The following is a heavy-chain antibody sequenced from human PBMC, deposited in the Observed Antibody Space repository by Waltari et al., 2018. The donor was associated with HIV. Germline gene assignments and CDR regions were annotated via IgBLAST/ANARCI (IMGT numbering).Heavy chain of an antibody. J-gene: IGHJ4*02. CDR2: INPNSGCT. V-gene: IGHV1-2*07. CDR3: ATPSYDSSGYYSAGSEFDY. Sequence: QVQLVQSGAEVKKPGASVKVSCKAYGYTFTGYYIHWVRQAHGQGLEWMGWINPNSGCTNYAHNFQDRVTMTRDTSISTAYMELSRLRSDDTAVYYCATPSYDSSGYYSAGSEFDYWGQGTLVTVSS. CDR1: GYTFTGYY. D-gene: IGHD3-22*01.